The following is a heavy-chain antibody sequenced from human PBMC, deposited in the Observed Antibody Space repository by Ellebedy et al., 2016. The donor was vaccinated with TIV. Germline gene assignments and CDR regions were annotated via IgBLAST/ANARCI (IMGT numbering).Heavy chain of an antibody. V-gene: IGHV3-73*01. CDR2: IRSKANSYAT. D-gene: IGHD3-10*01. Sequence: PGGSLRLSCAASGFTFSGSAMHWVRQASGKGLEWVGRIRSKANSYATAYAASVKGRFTISRDDSKNTAYLQMNSLKTEDTAVYYCTRLGWWFGEHKPLYYYYYGMDVWGQGTTVTVSS. CDR1: GFTFSGSA. CDR3: TRLGWWFGEHKPLYYYYYGMDV. J-gene: IGHJ6*02.